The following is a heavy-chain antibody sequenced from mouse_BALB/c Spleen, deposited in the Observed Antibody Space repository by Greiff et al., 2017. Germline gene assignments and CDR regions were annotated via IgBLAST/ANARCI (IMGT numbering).Heavy chain of an antibody. CDR1: GYTFTDYN. CDR3: ARVEEYGNYWFAD. D-gene: IGHD2-10*02. Sequence: EVKLMESGPELVKPGASVKIPCKASGYTFTDYNMDWVKQSHGKSLEWIGDINPNNGGTIYNQKFKGKATLTVDKSSSTAYMELRSLTSEDTAVYYCARVEEYGNYWFADWGQGTLVTVSA. V-gene: IGHV1-18*01. CDR2: INPNNGGT. J-gene: IGHJ3*01.